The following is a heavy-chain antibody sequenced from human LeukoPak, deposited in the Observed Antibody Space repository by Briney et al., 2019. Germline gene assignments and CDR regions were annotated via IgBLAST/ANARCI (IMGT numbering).Heavy chain of an antibody. CDR1: GFTFSSYS. CDR2: ISSSSSYI. Sequence: GGSLRLSCAASGFTFSSYSMNWVRQAPGKGLEWVSSISSSSSYIYYADSVKGRFTISRDNAKNSLYLQMNSLRAEDTAVYYCASPITIFGVVPDVWGKGTTVTVSS. V-gene: IGHV3-21*01. J-gene: IGHJ6*04. D-gene: IGHD3-3*01. CDR3: ASPITIFGVVPDV.